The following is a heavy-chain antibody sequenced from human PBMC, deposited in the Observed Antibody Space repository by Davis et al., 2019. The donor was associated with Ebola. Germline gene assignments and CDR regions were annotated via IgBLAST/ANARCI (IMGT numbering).Heavy chain of an antibody. J-gene: IGHJ4*02. Sequence: GESLKISCAASGFTVSSYYMSWVRQAPGKGLEWVSTISKTSVYTYYAESVKGRFTISRDNAKNSLYLQMDGLRVEDTAVYYCASGLDYWGQGSLVTVSS. CDR2: ISKTSVYT. V-gene: IGHV3-21*01. CDR1: GFTVSSYY. CDR3: ASGLDY.